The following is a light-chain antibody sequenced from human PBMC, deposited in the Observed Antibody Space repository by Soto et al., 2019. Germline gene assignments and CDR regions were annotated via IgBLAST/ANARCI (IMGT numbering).Light chain of an antibody. Sequence: QSVLTQPPSVSGSPGQSVTISCTGASSDVGSVSWYQQSPGTAPKLMIYEVSNRPSGVPDRFSGSKSGNTASLTISGLQAEDEADYYCSSYTRSRVFGGGTKLTVL. CDR2: EVS. V-gene: IGLV2-18*02. CDR3: SSYTRSRV. CDR1: SSDVGS. J-gene: IGLJ3*02.